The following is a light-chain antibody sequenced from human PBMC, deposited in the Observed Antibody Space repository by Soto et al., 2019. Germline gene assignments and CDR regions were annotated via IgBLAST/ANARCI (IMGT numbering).Light chain of an antibody. CDR2: DVS. CDR3: SSYTSRSTYV. CDR1: SSDVGGYDY. J-gene: IGLJ1*01. Sequence: QSVLTQPASVSGSPGQSITISCTGTSSDVGGYDYVSWYQQYPGKAPKLMIYDVSNRPSGVSIRFSGSKSGNTASLTISGLQAEDEADYYCSSYTSRSTYVFGTGNKVTVL. V-gene: IGLV2-14*03.